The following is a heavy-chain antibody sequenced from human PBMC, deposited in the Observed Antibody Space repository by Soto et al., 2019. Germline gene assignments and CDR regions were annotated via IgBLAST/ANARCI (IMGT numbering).Heavy chain of an antibody. CDR3: ARETYGDYVGYFDP. Sequence: SETLSLTCAVSGYSISSSNWWGWIRQPPGKGLEWIGYIYYSGTTYYNPSLKSRVIISVDRSKNQFSLKVSSVTAADTAVYYCARETYGDYVGYFDPWGQGTLVTVSS. CDR2: IYYSGTT. D-gene: IGHD4-17*01. J-gene: IGHJ5*02. CDR1: GYSISSSNW. V-gene: IGHV4-28*03.